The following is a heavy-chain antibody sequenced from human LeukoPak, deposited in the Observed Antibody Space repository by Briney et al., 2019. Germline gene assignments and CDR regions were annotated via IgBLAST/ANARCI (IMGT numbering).Heavy chain of an antibody. CDR1: GGSISSGSYY. J-gene: IGHJ3*02. D-gene: IGHD3-22*01. V-gene: IGHV4-61*02. Sequence: PSQTLSLTCTVSGGSISSGSYYWSWIRQPAEKGLEWIGRIYTSGSTNYNPSLKMRVTISVDTSKNQFSLKLSSVTAADTAVYYCARDLYYYDSSGYYLWGFDIWGQGTMVTVSS. CDR3: ARDLYYYDSSGYYLWGFDI. CDR2: IYTSGST.